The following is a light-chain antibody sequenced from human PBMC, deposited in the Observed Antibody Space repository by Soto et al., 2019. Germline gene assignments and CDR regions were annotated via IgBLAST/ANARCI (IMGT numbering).Light chain of an antibody. CDR2: GVS. CDR3: QQYANSPIT. Sequence: ELVLTQSPGTXXLXXXXSXXXSXXASQPVSSNFLAWYQQKPGQAPRLLIYGVSSRASGIPDRFFGSGSGTDFTLTINRLEPEDFAVYYCQQYANSPITFGQGTRLEIK. CDR1: QPVSSNF. V-gene: IGKV3-20*01. J-gene: IGKJ5*01.